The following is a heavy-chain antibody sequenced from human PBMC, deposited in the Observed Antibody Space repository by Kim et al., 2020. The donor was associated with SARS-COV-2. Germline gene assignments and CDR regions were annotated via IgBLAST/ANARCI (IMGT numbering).Heavy chain of an antibody. D-gene: IGHD5-12*01. CDR3: ARGDGYNLREGNVDY. Sequence: KFQGRVTITRDTSASTAYMELSSLRSEDTAVYYCARGDGYNLREGNVDYWGQGTLVTVSS. V-gene: IGHV1-3*01. J-gene: IGHJ4*02.